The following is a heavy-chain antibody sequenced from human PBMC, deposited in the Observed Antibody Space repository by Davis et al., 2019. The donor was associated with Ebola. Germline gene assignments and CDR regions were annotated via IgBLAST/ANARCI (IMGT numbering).Heavy chain of an antibody. CDR3: AKTRVAGTQQYYFDY. CDR1: GFTFSSYA. D-gene: IGHD6-19*01. V-gene: IGHV3-23*01. CDR2: ISGSGGST. Sequence: GESLKISCAASGFTFSSYAMSWVRQAPGKGLEWVSAISGSGGSTYYADSVKGRFTISRDNSKNTLYLKMNSLRAEDAAVYYCAKTRVAGTQQYYFDYWGQGTLVTVSS. J-gene: IGHJ4*02.